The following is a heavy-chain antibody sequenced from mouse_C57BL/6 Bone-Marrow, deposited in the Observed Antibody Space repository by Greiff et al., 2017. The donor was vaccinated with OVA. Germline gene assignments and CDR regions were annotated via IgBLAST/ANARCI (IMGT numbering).Heavy chain of an antibody. V-gene: IGHV1-81*01. CDR2: IYPRSGNT. CDR1: GYTFTSYG. D-gene: IGHD4-1*01. Sequence: QVQLQQSGAELARPGASVKLSCKASGYTFTSYGISWVKQRTGQGLEWIGEIYPRSGNTYYNEKFKGKATLTADKSSSTAYMELRSLTSEDSAVYFCARGTGRGVFFDYWGQGTTLTVSS. J-gene: IGHJ2*01. CDR3: ARGTGRGVFFDY.